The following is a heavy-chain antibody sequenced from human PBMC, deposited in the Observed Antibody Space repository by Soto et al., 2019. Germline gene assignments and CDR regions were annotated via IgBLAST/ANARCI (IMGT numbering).Heavy chain of an antibody. CDR2: IYYSGST. D-gene: IGHD1-7*01. J-gene: IGHJ5*02. V-gene: IGHV4-31*03. CDR1: GGSISSGGYY. Sequence: SETLSLTCTVSGGSISSGGYYWSWIRQHPGKGLEWIGYIYYSGSTYYNPSLKSRVTISVDTSKNQFSLKLSSVTAADTAVYYCARDLTGTTWFDPWGQGTLVTVSS. CDR3: ARDLTGTTWFDP.